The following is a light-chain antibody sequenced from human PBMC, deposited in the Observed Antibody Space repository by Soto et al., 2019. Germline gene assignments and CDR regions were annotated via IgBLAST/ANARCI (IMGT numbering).Light chain of an antibody. V-gene: IGKV1-39*01. CDR2: VAL. J-gene: IGKJ5*01. CDR3: QQSFRSPIT. Sequence: DIQMTQSPSSLSASVGDTVTMTCRASQSIALSVNWYQQKPGKAPKLLIYVALTLESGVPSRFSGSASRTEFTLTIRSLQPEDFATYYCQQSFRSPITFGQGTRLEI. CDR1: QSIALS.